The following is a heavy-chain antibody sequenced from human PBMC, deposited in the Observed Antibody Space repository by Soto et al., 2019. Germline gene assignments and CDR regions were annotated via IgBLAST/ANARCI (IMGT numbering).Heavy chain of an antibody. CDR1: GGSISNFY. CDR2: IYPSGTT. V-gene: IGHV4-4*07. Sequence: SETLSLTCTVFGGSISNFYWSWVRQPAGEGLEWIGRIYPSGTTNYNPSLKSRVTMSVDTSENQLSLKLTSVTAADTAVYYCARGPYCGSDCYFGVWGQGTLVTVSS. J-gene: IGHJ4*02. CDR3: ARGPYCGSDCYFGV. D-gene: IGHD2-21*02.